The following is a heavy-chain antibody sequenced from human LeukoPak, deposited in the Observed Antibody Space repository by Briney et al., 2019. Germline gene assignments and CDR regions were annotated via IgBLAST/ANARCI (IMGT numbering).Heavy chain of an antibody. CDR1: GFTFSSYW. CDR2: INSDGSST. Sequence: GGSLRLSCAASGFTFSSYWKHWVRQAPGKGLVWVSRINSDGSSTSYADSVKGRFTISRDNAENTLYLQMNSLRAEDTAVYYCARANYDILTGYQYYFDYWGQGTLVTVSS. V-gene: IGHV3-74*01. D-gene: IGHD3-9*01. J-gene: IGHJ4*02. CDR3: ARANYDILTGYQYYFDY.